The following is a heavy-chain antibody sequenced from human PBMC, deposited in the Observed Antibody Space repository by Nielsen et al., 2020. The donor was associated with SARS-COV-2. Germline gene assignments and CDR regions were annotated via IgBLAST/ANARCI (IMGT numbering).Heavy chain of an antibody. J-gene: IGHJ4*02. CDR2: FDPEDGET. V-gene: IGHV1-24*01. D-gene: IGHD3-10*01. CDR1: GRTLTELA. Sequence: ASVKVSCKVSGRTLTELAMHWVRQAPGKGLEWMGDFDPEDGETFYAQKFQGRVSVTEDTSTDIAYMELSSLTSEDTGVYYCTAGMVRGVIDYWGQGSLVTVSS. CDR3: TAGMVRGVIDY.